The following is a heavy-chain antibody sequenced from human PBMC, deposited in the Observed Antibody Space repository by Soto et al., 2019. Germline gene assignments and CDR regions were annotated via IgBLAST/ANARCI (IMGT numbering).Heavy chain of an antibody. CDR3: AXXXXXXXXXVGYYYYYMDV. J-gene: IGHJ6*03. D-gene: IGHD1-26*01. CDR2: ISAYNGNT. CDR1: GYTFTSYG. V-gene: IGHV1-18*01. Sequence: QVQLVQSGAEVKKPGASVKVSCKASGYTFTSYGISWVRQAPGQGLEWMGWISAYNGNTNYAQKLQGRVTMTTDTSTSTAYMELRSLXXXXTXXXXCAXXXXXXXXXVGYYYYYMDVWGKGTTVTVSS.